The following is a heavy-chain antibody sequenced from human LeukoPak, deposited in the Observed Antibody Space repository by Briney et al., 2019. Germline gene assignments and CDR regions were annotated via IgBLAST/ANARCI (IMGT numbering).Heavy chain of an antibody. J-gene: IGHJ4*02. CDR3: AAYFDWVRAFDS. CDR1: GGSISSSNW. Sequence: SETLSLTCAVSGGSISSSNWWNWVRQSPGKGLEWIGEIYHSGSTNYNPSLQSRVTISVDTSKNQFSLKLSSVTAADTAVYYCAAYFDWVRAFDSWGQGTLVTVSS. CDR2: IYHSGST. V-gene: IGHV4-4*02. D-gene: IGHD3-9*01.